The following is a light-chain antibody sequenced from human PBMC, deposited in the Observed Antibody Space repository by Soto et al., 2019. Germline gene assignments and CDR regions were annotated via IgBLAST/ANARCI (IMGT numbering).Light chain of an antibody. CDR2: KAS. Sequence: VHMTQSPSTLSASVGNSVTIVCRASQSISSWLAWYQQKPGKAPKLLIYKASSLESGVPSRFSGSGSGTEFTLTISSLQTDDFATYYCQQYNSYSWTFGQGTKVDI. V-gene: IGKV1-5*03. CDR1: QSISSW. CDR3: QQYNSYSWT. J-gene: IGKJ1*01.